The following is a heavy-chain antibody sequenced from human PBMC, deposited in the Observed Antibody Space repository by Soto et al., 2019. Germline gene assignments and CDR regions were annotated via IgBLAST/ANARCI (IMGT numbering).Heavy chain of an antibody. D-gene: IGHD6-19*01. Sequence: GGSLRLSCAASGFTFSSYAMHWVRQAPGKGLEWVAVISYDGSNKYYADSVKGRFTISRDNSKNTLYLQMNSLRAEDTAVYYCARDGREMAADAFDIWGQGTMVTVSS. CDR2: ISYDGSNK. V-gene: IGHV3-30-3*01. CDR3: ARDGREMAADAFDI. CDR1: GFTFSSYA. J-gene: IGHJ3*02.